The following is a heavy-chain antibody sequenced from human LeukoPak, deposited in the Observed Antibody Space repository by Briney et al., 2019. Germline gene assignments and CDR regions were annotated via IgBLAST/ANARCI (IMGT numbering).Heavy chain of an antibody. CDR3: AKQGFGC. V-gene: IGHV3-23*01. CDR2: ISGSADNT. J-gene: IGHJ4*02. CDR1: GFTLSSYA. Sequence: GGSLRLSCTASGFTLSSYAMSWVRQAPGEGLEWVSTISGSADNTNYAEAVKGRFTISRDNSKNTMYLQMNSLRAEDTAVYYCAKQGFGCWGQGTLVTISS.